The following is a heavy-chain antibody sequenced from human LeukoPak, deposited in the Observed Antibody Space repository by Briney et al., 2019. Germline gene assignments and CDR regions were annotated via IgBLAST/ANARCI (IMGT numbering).Heavy chain of an antibody. Sequence: SETLSLTCTVSGGSISSGSYYYNWIRQPAGKGLEWIGRIYIFSGSTNYNPSLKSRVTISVDTSKNQFSLKLTSVTAADTAVYYCARVDGSCSGGSCPSGNWFDPWGQGTLVTVSS. CDR1: GGSISSGSYY. CDR3: ARVDGSCSGGSCPSGNWFDP. V-gene: IGHV4-61*02. D-gene: IGHD2-15*01. CDR2: IYIFSGST. J-gene: IGHJ5*02.